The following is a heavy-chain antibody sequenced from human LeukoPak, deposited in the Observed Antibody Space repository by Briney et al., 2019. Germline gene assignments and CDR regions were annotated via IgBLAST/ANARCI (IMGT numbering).Heavy chain of an antibody. J-gene: IGHJ4*02. CDR2: ISSSSSYI. CDR1: GFSFSSYT. V-gene: IGHV3-21*01. Sequence: GGSLRLSCAASGFSFSSYTMNWVRQAPGKGLEWVSSISSSSSYIYYADSVKGRFTISRDNAKHSLYLQMNSLRVEDTAVYYCARVGLGGGYYFDYWGQGTLVTVSS. CDR3: ARVGLGGGYYFDY. D-gene: IGHD3-16*01.